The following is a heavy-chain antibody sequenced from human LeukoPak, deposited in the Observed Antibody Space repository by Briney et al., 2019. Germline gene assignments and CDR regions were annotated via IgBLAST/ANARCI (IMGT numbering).Heavy chain of an antibody. D-gene: IGHD6-19*01. CDR2: ISSSSSFI. V-gene: IGHV3-21*01. Sequence: PGGSLRFSCAASGFTFSSYSMNWVRQAPGKGLEWVSSISSSSSFIYYADSVKGRFTISRDNSKNTLYLQMNSLRAEDTAVYYCARDPPPYSSGWYYFDYWGQGTLVTVSS. J-gene: IGHJ4*02. CDR3: ARDPPPYSSGWYYFDY. CDR1: GFTFSSYS.